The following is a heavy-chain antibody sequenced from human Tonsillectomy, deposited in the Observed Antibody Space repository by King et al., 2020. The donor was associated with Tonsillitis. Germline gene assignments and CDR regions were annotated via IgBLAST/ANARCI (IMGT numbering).Heavy chain of an antibody. D-gene: IGHD3-16*01. J-gene: IGHJ3*02. CDR1: GGSVSSGSYY. CDR2: IYYSGST. Sequence: VQLQESGPGLVKPSETLSLTCTVSGGSVSSGSYYWSWIRQPPGKGLEWIGYIYYSGSTNYNPSLKSRVTISVDTSKNQFSLKLSSVTAADTAVYYCARDVRTLGGTFDIWGQGTMVTVSS. V-gene: IGHV4-61*01. CDR3: ARDVRTLGGTFDI.